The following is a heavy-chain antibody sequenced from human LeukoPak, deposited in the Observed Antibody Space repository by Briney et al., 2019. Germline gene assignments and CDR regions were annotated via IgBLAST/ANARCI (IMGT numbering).Heavy chain of an antibody. Sequence: PSETLSLTCTVSGGSISSYYWSWIRQPPGKGLEWIGYIYYSGSTNYDPSLKSRVTISVDTSKNQFSLKLSSVTAADTAVYYCARDALRGACYDSSGLGAFDIWGQGTMVTVSS. CDR1: GGSISSYY. CDR2: IYYSGST. D-gene: IGHD3-22*01. CDR3: ARDALRGACYDSSGLGAFDI. V-gene: IGHV4-59*01. J-gene: IGHJ3*02.